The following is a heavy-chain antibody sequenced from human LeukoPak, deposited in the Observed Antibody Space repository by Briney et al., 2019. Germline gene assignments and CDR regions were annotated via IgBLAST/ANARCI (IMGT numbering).Heavy chain of an antibody. CDR3: TRRTSVVPFDY. D-gene: IGHD2-2*01. J-gene: IGHJ4*02. CDR2: INTDGTST. CDR1: GFTFSTYW. V-gene: IGHV3-74*01. Sequence: PGGSLRLSCVASGFTFSTYWMHWVRQAPGKGLVWVSRINTDGTSTTYADSVKGRFTISRDNAKNTLYLQMSSLRAEDTAVYYCTRRTSVVPFDYWGQGTLVTVSS.